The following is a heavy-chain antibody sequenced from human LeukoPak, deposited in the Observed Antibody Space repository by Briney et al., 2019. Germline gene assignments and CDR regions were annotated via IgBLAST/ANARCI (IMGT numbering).Heavy chain of an antibody. V-gene: IGHV3-23*01. CDR1: GFTFSSYA. CDR3: AKGHSYGSNDY. J-gene: IGHJ4*02. CDR2: IIGSGVST. D-gene: IGHD5-18*01. Sequence: GGSLRLSCAASGFTFSSYAMSWVRQAPGKGLEWVSAIIGSGVSTDYADSVKGRFTISRDNSKNTLYLQMNSLRAEDTAVFYCAKGHSYGSNDYWGQGTLVTVSS.